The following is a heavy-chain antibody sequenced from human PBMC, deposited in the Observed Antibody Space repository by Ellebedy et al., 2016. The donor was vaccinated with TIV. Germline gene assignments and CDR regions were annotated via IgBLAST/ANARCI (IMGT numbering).Heavy chain of an antibody. V-gene: IGHV1-18*01. Sequence: ASVKVSCXASGYTFTSYGISWVRQAPGQGLEWMGWISAYNGNTNYAQKLQGRVTMTTDTSTSTAYMELRSLRSDDTAVYYCARGPVNVVVPAAITSDYWGQGTLVTVSS. CDR1: GYTFTSYG. CDR2: ISAYNGNT. J-gene: IGHJ4*02. CDR3: ARGPVNVVVPAAITSDY. D-gene: IGHD2-2*01.